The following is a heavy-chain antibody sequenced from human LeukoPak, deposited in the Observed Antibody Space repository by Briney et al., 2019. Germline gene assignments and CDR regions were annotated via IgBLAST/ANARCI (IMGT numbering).Heavy chain of an antibody. J-gene: IGHJ5*02. CDR1: GFTFSGSA. D-gene: IGHD5-18*01. CDR3: TRLYSYGPTT. Sequence: GGSLKLSCAASGFTFSGSAMHWVRQASGKGLEWVGRIRSKANSYATAYAASVKGRFTVSRDDSKNTAYLQMNSLKTEDTAVYYCTRLYSYGPTTWGQGTLVTVSS. CDR2: IRSKANSYAT. V-gene: IGHV3-73*01.